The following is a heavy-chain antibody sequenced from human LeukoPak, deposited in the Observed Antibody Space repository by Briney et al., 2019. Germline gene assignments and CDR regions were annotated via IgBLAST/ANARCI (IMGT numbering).Heavy chain of an antibody. CDR3: GYCPGDCYIPDY. V-gene: IGHV5-10-1*01. J-gene: IGHJ4*02. D-gene: IGHD2-21*02. CDR2: IDPSDSHT. Sequence: GASLQISCKGAGYRFTNYWINWGRQLPGKGLEWMGRIDPSDSHTYYSPSFQGHVTISADKSINTAYLQWSSLQASDTAMYYCGYCPGDCYIPDYWGQGTLVTVSS. CDR1: GYRFTNYW.